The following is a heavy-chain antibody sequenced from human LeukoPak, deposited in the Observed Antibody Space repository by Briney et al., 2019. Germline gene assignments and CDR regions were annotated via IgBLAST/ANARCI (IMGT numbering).Heavy chain of an antibody. D-gene: IGHD3-9*01. Sequence: VSVKVSCKASGYTFTSYYMHWVRQAPGQGLEWMGIINPSGGSTSYAQKFQGRVTMTRDTSTSTVYMELSSLRSEDTAVYYCARRYFDWLSRRDAFDIWGQGTMVTVSS. V-gene: IGHV1-46*01. J-gene: IGHJ3*02. CDR3: ARRYFDWLSRRDAFDI. CDR2: INPSGGST. CDR1: GYTFTSYY.